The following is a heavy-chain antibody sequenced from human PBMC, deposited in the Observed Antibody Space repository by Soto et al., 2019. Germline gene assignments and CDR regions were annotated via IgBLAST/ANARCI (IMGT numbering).Heavy chain of an antibody. D-gene: IGHD6-19*01. CDR2: ISAYNGNT. CDR1: GYTFTSYG. Sequence: QVQLVQSGAEVKKPGASVKVSCKASGYTFTSYGISWVRQAPGQGLEWMGWISAYNGNTNYAQKLQGRVTMTTDTSTSTGYMELRSLRSDATAVYYCARDWGSSGWPDAFDIWGQGTMVTVSS. V-gene: IGHV1-18*01. CDR3: ARDWGSSGWPDAFDI. J-gene: IGHJ3*02.